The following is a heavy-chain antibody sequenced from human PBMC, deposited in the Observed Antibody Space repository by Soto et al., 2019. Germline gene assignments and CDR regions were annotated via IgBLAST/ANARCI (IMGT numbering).Heavy chain of an antibody. J-gene: IGHJ6*02. D-gene: IGHD2-15*01. CDR3: ARDPERDLRASRYCSGGRCYQEPGYYSMDV. V-gene: IGHV4-31*03. CDR2: IYYSGST. CDR1: GGSISSGGYY. Sequence: SETLSLTCTVSGGSISSGGYYLSWIRQHPGKGLEWIGYIYYSGSTYYNPSLKSRVTISVDTSKNQFSLKLSSVTAADTAVDYWARDPERDLRASRYCSGGRCYQEPGYYSMDVWGQGTTVPVSS.